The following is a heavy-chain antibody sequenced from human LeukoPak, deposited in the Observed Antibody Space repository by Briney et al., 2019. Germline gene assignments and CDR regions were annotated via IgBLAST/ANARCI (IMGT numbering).Heavy chain of an antibody. D-gene: IGHD2-2*02. CDR3: ARGQEDCSSTSCYTVDY. J-gene: IGHJ4*02. CDR2: MNPNSGNT. CDR1: GYTFTSYD. Sequence: GASVKVSCKASGYTFTSYDINWVRQATGQGLEWMGWMNPNSGNTGYAQKFQGRVTITRNTSISTAYMELSSLRSEDTAVYYCARGQEDCSSTSCYTVDYWGQGTLVTVSS. V-gene: IGHV1-8*03.